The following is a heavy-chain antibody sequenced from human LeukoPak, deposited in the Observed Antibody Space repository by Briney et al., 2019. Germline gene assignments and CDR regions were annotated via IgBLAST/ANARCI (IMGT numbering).Heavy chain of an antibody. CDR3: ARAANYYDSSGYYQTRYNFDY. CDR1: GYTFTGYY. CDR2: INPNSGGT. Sequence: ASVKVSCKASGYTFTGYYMRWVRQAPGQGLEWMGWINPNSGGTNYAQKFQGRVTMTRDTSISTAYMELSRLRSDDTAVYYCARAANYYDSSGYYQTRYNFDYWGQGTLVTVSS. J-gene: IGHJ4*02. D-gene: IGHD3-22*01. V-gene: IGHV1-2*02.